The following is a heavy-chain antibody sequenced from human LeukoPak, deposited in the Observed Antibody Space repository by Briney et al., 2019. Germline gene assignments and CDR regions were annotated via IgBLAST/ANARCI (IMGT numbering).Heavy chain of an antibody. J-gene: IGHJ4*02. CDR2: IYYSGST. CDR3: ARGTDSISCFDC. CDR1: GGSISSYY. Sequence: PSETLSLTCTVSGGSISSYYWSWIRQPPGKGLEWIGYIYYSGSTNYNPSLKSRVTISVDTSKNQFSLKLSSVTAADTAVYYCARGTDSISCFDCWGQGTLVTVSS. D-gene: IGHD2-8*02. V-gene: IGHV4-59*08.